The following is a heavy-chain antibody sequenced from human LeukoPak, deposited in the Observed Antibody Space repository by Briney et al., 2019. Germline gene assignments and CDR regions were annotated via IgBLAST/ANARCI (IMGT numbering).Heavy chain of an antibody. D-gene: IGHD4-23*01. CDR3: ARALFMVTPGAFDI. J-gene: IGHJ3*02. V-gene: IGHV3-30-3*01. Sequence: PGGSLRLSCAASGFTFSSYAMHWVRQAPGKGLEWVAVISYDGSNKYYADSVKGRFTISRDNSKNTLYLQMNSLRAEDTAVYYCARALFMVTPGAFDIWGQGTMVTVSS. CDR1: GFTFSSYA. CDR2: ISYDGSNK.